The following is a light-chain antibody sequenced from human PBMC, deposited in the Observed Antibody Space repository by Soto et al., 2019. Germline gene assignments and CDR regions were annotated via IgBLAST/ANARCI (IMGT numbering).Light chain of an antibody. Sequence: QSALTQPRSVSGSPGQSVTISCTGTSSDVGGYNYVSWYQQHPGKAPQLMIYDVSKRPSGVPDRFSGSKSGNTASLTISGLQAEDEADYYCCSYAGSYTFEVFGGGTKLTVL. V-gene: IGLV2-11*01. CDR1: SSDVGGYNY. J-gene: IGLJ2*01. CDR3: CSYAGSYTFEV. CDR2: DVS.